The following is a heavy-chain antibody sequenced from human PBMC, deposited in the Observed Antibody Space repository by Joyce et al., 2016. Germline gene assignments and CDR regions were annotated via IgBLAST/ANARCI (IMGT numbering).Heavy chain of an antibody. J-gene: IGHJ4*02. D-gene: IGHD2-15*01. V-gene: IGHV3-23*05. CDR1: GFIFSNYD. CDR3: ARVIFDYCNGGRCYFDQ. Sequence: EVHLLESGGGLVQPGGSLRLSCAASGFIFSNYDRIWVRQAQVQGLEGVSVTSGGGTYYGDSVKGRFTISRDNSKNMLYLQMNSLRAEDTAVYYCARVIFDYCNGGRCYFDQWGQGSLVTVSS. CDR2: TSGGGT.